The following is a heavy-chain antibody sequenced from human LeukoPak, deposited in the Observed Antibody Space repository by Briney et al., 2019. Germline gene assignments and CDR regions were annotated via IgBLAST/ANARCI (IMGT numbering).Heavy chain of an antibody. D-gene: IGHD3-22*01. Sequence: SSETLSLTCTVSGGSISTITYYWGWVRQSPEKGLEWLATIYYSASIYYGPSLKSRLTISIDTSKNQISLKLNSVTAADTAVYYCARFYYYDSSGYYPRYFDHWGPGTLVTVSS. V-gene: IGHV4-39*07. CDR1: GGSISTITYY. CDR2: IYYSASI. CDR3: ARFYYYDSSGYYPRYFDH. J-gene: IGHJ4*02.